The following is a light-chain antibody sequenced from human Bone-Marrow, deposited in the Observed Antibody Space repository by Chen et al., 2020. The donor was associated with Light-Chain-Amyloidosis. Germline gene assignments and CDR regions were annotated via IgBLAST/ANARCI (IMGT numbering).Light chain of an antibody. J-gene: IGKJ1*01. CDR1: QSVSSY. CDR2: ATT. Sequence: DIQLTQSPSSLSASVGDRVTITCRTSQSVSSYLNWYQQRPGKAPKLLLYATTTLPSEVPARFRGSGSGAEFTLTISSLQAEDFATYCCQQSFRSPPTFGQGTKVEIK. CDR3: QQSFRSPPT. V-gene: IGKV1-39*01.